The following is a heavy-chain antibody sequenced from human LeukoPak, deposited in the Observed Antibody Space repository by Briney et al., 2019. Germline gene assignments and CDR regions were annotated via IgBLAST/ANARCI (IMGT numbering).Heavy chain of an antibody. CDR2: IWYGGSNK. Sequence: PGGSLRLSCAASGFTFSSYGMHWVRQAPGKGLEWVAVIWYGGSNKYYADSVKGRFTISRDNSKNTLYLQMNSLRAEDTAVYYCAKAAAGNGGPDYYYYYMDVWGKGTTVTVSS. D-gene: IGHD6-13*01. V-gene: IGHV3-30*02. CDR3: AKAAAGNGGPDYYYYYMDV. J-gene: IGHJ6*03. CDR1: GFTFSSYG.